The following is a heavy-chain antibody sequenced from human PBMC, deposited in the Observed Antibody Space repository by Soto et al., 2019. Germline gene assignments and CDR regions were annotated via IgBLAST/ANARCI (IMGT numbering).Heavy chain of an antibody. J-gene: IGHJ6*02. CDR3: ARRAMTYGMDV. V-gene: IGHV3-7*05. CDR2: IEQDGSEK. CDR1: GFTFSSYW. D-gene: IGHD2-2*01. Sequence: GGSLRLCCAASGFTFSSYWMSWVRQAPGKGLEWVANIEQDGSEKYYVDSVKGRFTISRDNAKNSLYLQWSSLKASDTAMYYCARRAMTYGMDVWGQGTTVTVSS.